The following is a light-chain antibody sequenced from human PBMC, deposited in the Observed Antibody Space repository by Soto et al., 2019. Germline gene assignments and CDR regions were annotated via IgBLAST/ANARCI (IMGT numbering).Light chain of an antibody. J-gene: IGKJ1*01. CDR3: WQYHDIPRT. CDR2: WAA. Sequence: DNIMTKSPDSLAGPMSEKATINCKSSQSVLYSANNKNYLASYHQNPAQPPKLLIFWAATRKSGVPDRWSGSGAGTAFTLTISSLQAEYVAVDYCWQYHDIPRTFGQGTKVDIK. V-gene: IGKV4-1*01. CDR1: QSVLYSANNKNY.